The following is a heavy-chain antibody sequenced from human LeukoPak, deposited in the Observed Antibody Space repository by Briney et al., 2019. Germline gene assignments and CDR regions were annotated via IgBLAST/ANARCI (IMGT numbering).Heavy chain of an antibody. D-gene: IGHD3-10*01. V-gene: IGHV2-5*02. CDR3: SHLLYYGSGSYHSFDL. J-gene: IGHJ3*01. CDR1: GFSLSTSGEG. Sequence: SGPTLVNPTQTLTLTCTFSGFSLSTSGEGVGWIRQPPGKALEWLALIYWDEEKRYTPSLKNRLTTTKDTSKNHVVLTITSMDPVDTATHYCSHLLYYGSGSYHSFDLWGQGTMVTVSS. CDR2: IYWDEEK.